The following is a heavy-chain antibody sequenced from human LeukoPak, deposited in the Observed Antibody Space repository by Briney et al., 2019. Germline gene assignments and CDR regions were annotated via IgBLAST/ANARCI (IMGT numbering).Heavy chain of an antibody. CDR2: ISGSGGST. CDR3: AKLHTVQLRLWFGELLSYFQH. V-gene: IGHV3-23*01. Sequence: GGSLRLSCAASGFTFSSYAMSWVRQAPGKGLEWVSAISGSGGSTYYADSVKGRFTISRDNSKNTLYLQMNSLRAEDTAVYYCAKLHTVQLRLWFGELLSYFQHWGQGALVTVSS. CDR1: GFTFSSYA. D-gene: IGHD3-10*01. J-gene: IGHJ1*01.